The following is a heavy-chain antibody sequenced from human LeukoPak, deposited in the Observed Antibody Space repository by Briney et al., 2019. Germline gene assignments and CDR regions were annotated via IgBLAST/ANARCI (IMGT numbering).Heavy chain of an antibody. Sequence: SETLSLTCAVYGGSFSGYYWSWIRQPPGKGLEWIGEINHSGSTHYNPSLKSRVTISVDTSKNQFSLKLSSVTAADTAVYYCARDYSSGQDYWGQGTLVTVSS. CDR1: GGSFSGYY. D-gene: IGHD6-19*01. J-gene: IGHJ4*02. V-gene: IGHV4-34*01. CDR2: INHSGST. CDR3: ARDYSSGQDY.